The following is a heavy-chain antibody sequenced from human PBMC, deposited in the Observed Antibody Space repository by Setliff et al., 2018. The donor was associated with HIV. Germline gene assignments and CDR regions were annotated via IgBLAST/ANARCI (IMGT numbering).Heavy chain of an antibody. Sequence: SETLSLTCTVSGGSISSYYWSWIRQPPGKGLEWIGYIYYSGCTNYNPSLKSRVTISVDTSKNQFSLKLSSVTAADTAVYYCARGRRSTSSYYYYYYMDVWGKGTTVTVSS. CDR3: ARGRRSTSSYYYYYYMDV. V-gene: IGHV4-59*01. D-gene: IGHD2-2*01. CDR1: GGSISSYY. CDR2: IYYSGCT. J-gene: IGHJ6*03.